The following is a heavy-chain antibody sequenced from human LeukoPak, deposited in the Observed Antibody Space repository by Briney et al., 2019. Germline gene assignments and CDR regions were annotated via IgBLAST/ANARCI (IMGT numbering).Heavy chain of an antibody. Sequence: RSGGSLRLSCAASGFTVSSNYMSWVRQAPGRGLEWVSVIYSGGSTYYADSVKGRFTISRDNSKNTLYLQMNSLRAEDTAVYYCARGSRSSGWFDYWGQGTLVTVSS. CDR1: GFTVSSNY. D-gene: IGHD6-19*01. J-gene: IGHJ4*02. V-gene: IGHV3-53*01. CDR3: ARGSRSSGWFDY. CDR2: IYSGGST.